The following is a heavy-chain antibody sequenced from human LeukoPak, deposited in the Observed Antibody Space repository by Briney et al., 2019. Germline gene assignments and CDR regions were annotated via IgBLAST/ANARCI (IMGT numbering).Heavy chain of an antibody. V-gene: IGHV3-7*01. CDR3: ARGVGDYGDYLENWFDP. D-gene: IGHD4-17*01. CDR1: GFTFSNYW. J-gene: IGHJ5*02. Sequence: GGSLRLSCAASGFTFSNYWMSWVRQAPGKGLEWVANIKQDGSEKYYVDSVKGRFTISRDNAKNSLYLQMNSLRAEDTAVYYCARGVGDYGDYLENWFDPWGQGTLVTVSS. CDR2: IKQDGSEK.